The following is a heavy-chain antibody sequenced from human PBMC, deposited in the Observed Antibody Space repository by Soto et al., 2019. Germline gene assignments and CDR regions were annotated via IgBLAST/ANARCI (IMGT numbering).Heavy chain of an antibody. Sequence: QVQLVESGGGVVQPGRSLRLSCAASGFTFSSYGMHWVRQAPGKGLEWVAVIWYDGSNKYYADSVKGRFTISRDNSKNTLYLKMNSLRAEDTAVYYCARAPSRLGGYSYGYYYYGMDVWGQGTTVTVSS. J-gene: IGHJ6*02. D-gene: IGHD5-18*01. CDR1: GFTFSSYG. V-gene: IGHV3-33*01. CDR3: ARAPSRLGGYSYGYYYYGMDV. CDR2: IWYDGSNK.